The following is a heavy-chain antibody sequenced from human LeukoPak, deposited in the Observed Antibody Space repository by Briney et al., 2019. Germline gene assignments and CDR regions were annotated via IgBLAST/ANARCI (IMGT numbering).Heavy chain of an antibody. Sequence: GRPLRFSCTTPGFTFRNYWLSWVGQAPGKGLEWLANIKEDGSDTYSVDSVKGRFTTSRANATIPLYLQMKGRRAEDPAVNSCVSGRGWLQFDYWGQGTLVTVSS. J-gene: IGHJ4*02. CDR3: VSGRGWLQFDY. V-gene: IGHV3-7*01. CDR2: IKEDGSDT. CDR1: GFTFRNYW. D-gene: IGHD5-24*01.